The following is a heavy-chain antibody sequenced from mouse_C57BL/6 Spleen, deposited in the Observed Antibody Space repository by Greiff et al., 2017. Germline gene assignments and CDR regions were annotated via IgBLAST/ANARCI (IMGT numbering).Heavy chain of an antibody. J-gene: IGHJ2*01. CDR1: GFNIKDYY. D-gene: IGHD1-1*01. CDR2: SDPEGGDT. V-gene: IGHV14-1*01. Sequence: EVQLQQSGAELVRPGASVKLSCTASGFNIKDYYMHWVKQRPEQGLEWIGRSDPEGGDTEYAQKFQGKATMTADTSSNTAYLPLSSLSSEDTSVYYCTTPYGSKGLFDYWGQGTTLTVS. CDR3: TTPYGSKGLFDY.